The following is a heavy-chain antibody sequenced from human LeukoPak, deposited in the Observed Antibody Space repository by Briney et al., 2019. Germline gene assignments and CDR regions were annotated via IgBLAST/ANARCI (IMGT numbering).Heavy chain of an antibody. CDR3: ARASMVRGISGMDV. CDR1: GGSISSYY. Sequence: SETLSLTCTVSGGSISSYYWSWIRQPPGKGLEWIGYIYYSGSTNYNPSLKSRVTISVDTSKNQFSLKLSSVTAADTAVYYCARASMVRGISGMDVWGQGTTVTVSS. V-gene: IGHV4-59*01. D-gene: IGHD3-10*01. CDR2: IYYSGST. J-gene: IGHJ6*02.